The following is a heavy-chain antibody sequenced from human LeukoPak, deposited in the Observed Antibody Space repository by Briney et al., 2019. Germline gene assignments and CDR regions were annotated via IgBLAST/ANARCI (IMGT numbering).Heavy chain of an antibody. J-gene: IGHJ6*03. CDR2: IYPGDSDT. D-gene: IGHD3-3*01. V-gene: IGHV5-51*01. Sequence: GESLKISCKGSGYSFTSYWIGWVRQMPGKGLEWMGIIYPGDSDTRYSPSFQGQVTISADKSICTAYLQWSSLKASDTAMYYCARLRYDFWSGYYTDYYYYYMDVWGKGTTVTVSS. CDR1: GYSFTSYW. CDR3: ARLRYDFWSGYYTDYYYYYMDV.